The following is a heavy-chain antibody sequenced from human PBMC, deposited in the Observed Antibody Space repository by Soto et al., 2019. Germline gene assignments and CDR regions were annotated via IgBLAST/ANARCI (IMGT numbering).Heavy chain of an antibody. CDR2: ISAYNGNT. D-gene: IGHD1-26*01. J-gene: IGHJ4*02. CDR3: ARAGIVGATLYYFDY. CDR1: GYTFTSYG. Sequence: QVQLVQSGAEVKKPGASVKVSCKASGYTFTSYGISWVRQAPGQGLEWMGWISAYNGNTNYAQKLQGRVTMTTDTSTSTAYRELRSMRSDATAVYYCARAGIVGATLYYFDYWGQGTLVTVSS. V-gene: IGHV1-18*04.